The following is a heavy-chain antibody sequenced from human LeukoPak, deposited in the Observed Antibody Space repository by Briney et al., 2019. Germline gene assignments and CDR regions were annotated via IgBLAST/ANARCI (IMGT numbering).Heavy chain of an antibody. CDR1: GGSISSSSYY. V-gene: IGHV4-39*01. Sequence: KTSETLSLTCTISGGSISSSSYYWGWIRQPPGKGLEWIGSIYYSGSTYYNPSLKSRVTISVDTSKNQFSLKLSSVTAADTAVYYCAVRVAAAGLCFDYWGQGTLVTVSS. CDR2: IYYSGST. CDR3: AVRVAAAGLCFDY. J-gene: IGHJ4*02. D-gene: IGHD6-13*01.